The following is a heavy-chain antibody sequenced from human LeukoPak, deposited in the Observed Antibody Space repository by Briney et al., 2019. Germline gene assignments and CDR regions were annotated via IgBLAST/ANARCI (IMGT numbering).Heavy chain of an antibody. Sequence: GGSLRLSCAASGFTFSSYAMSWVRQAPGKGLEWVSVIHSGGSTNYADSVKGRFTISRDNSKNTLYLQMNSLRAEDTAVYYCARELAVAGAYYYGMDVWGQGTTVTVSS. CDR2: IHSGGST. CDR3: ARELAVAGAYYYGMDV. CDR1: GFTFSSYA. V-gene: IGHV3-66*01. D-gene: IGHD6-19*01. J-gene: IGHJ6*02.